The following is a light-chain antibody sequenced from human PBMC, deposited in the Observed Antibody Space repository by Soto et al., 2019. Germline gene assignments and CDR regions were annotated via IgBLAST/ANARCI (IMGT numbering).Light chain of an antibody. J-gene: IGKJ1*01. CDR1: QSVSNY. Sequence: EIVVTQSPVTLSLSPGERATLSCRASQSVSNYLAWYQQKPGQAPRLLIYDASTRASGIPARFSGSGSGTDFTLTIGSLEPEDLAVYYCQQRFNWPWTFGQGTKVEIK. V-gene: IGKV3-11*01. CDR2: DAS. CDR3: QQRFNWPWT.